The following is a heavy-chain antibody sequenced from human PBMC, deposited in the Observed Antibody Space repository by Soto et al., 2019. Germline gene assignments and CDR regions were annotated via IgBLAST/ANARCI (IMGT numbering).Heavy chain of an antibody. CDR3: ARGRITIFGVVIPNYYYYYYMDV. D-gene: IGHD3-3*01. CDR2: INHSGST. Sequence: SETLSLTCAVYGGSFSGYYWSWIRQPPGKGLEWIGEINHSGSTNYNPSLKSRVTISVDTSKNQFSLKLSSVTAADTAVYYCARGRITIFGVVIPNYYYYYYMDVWGKGTTVTVSS. J-gene: IGHJ6*03. V-gene: IGHV4-34*01. CDR1: GGSFSGYY.